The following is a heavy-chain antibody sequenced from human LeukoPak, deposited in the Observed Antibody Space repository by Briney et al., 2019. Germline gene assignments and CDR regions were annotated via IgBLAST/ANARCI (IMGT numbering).Heavy chain of an antibody. Sequence: GGSLRLSCATSGFTFNSYAMSWVRQAPGKGLEGVSSISGSGGITHYADSVKGRFTISRDNSKNTQFLQMNSLRAEDTAVYYCAKRSPGGTYYFDYWGQGTLVTVSS. CDR1: GFTFNSYA. D-gene: IGHD1-26*01. CDR3: AKRSPGGTYYFDY. CDR2: ISGSGGIT. J-gene: IGHJ4*02. V-gene: IGHV3-23*01.